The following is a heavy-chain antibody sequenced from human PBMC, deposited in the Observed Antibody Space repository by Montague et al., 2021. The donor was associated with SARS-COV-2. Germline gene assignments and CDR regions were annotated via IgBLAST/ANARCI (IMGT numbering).Heavy chain of an antibody. D-gene: IGHD6-13*01. J-gene: IGHJ6*02. V-gene: IGHV4-59*01. Sequence: SETLSLTCTVSGGSISSYYWSWIRQPPGKGLERIGYIYYSGSATYNPSLKSRLTMSVHTSENQLSLKLSSVTAADTAVYYCARLPSSWDYYYYYGLDVWGQGTTVTVSS. CDR2: IYYSGSA. CDR3: ARLPSSWDYYYYYGLDV. CDR1: GGSISSYY.